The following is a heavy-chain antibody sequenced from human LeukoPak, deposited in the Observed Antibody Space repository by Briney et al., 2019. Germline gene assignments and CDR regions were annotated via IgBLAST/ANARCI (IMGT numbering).Heavy chain of an antibody. CDR3: ATILNYDFWSGYYSGDYMDV. CDR2: IYHSGST. V-gene: IGHV4-38-2*02. CDR1: GYSISSGYY. Sequence: SETLSLTCTVSGYSISSGYYWGWIRQPPGKGLEWIGSIYHSGSTYYNPSLKSRVTISVDTSKNQSSLKLSSVTAADTAVYYCATILNYDFWSGYYSGDYMDVWGKGTTVTVSS. D-gene: IGHD3-3*01. J-gene: IGHJ6*03.